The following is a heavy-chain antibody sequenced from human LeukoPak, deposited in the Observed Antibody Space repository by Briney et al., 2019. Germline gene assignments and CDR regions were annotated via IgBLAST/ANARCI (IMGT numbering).Heavy chain of an antibody. D-gene: IGHD2/OR15-2a*01. J-gene: IGHJ4*02. CDR1: GVSISTNHYW. CDR2: IYHSGTT. Sequence: PSETLSLTCAVSGVSISTNHYWWSWVRQPPGKGLEWIGEIYHSGTTNYNSSLTSRVTISVDKSKNQFSLELTSVTAADTAIYYCATKNMRVPGDSWGQGTLVTVSS. V-gene: IGHV4-4*02. CDR3: ATKNMRVPGDS.